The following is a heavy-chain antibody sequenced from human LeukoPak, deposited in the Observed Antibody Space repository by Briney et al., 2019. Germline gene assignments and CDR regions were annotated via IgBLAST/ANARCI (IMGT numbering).Heavy chain of an antibody. V-gene: IGHV3-23*01. CDR1: GFTFSSYA. Sequence: GGSLRLSCAASGFTFSSYAMSWVRQAPGKGLEWVSAISGSGGSTYYADSAKGRFSISRDNSKNTLYLQMNSLRAEDTAVYYCAKDFLIWSGYPKFDYWGQGTLVTVSS. CDR3: AKDFLIWSGYPKFDY. CDR2: ISGSGGST. D-gene: IGHD3-3*01. J-gene: IGHJ4*02.